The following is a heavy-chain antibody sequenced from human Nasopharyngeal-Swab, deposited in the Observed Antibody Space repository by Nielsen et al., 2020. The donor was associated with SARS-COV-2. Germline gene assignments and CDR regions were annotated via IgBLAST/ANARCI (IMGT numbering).Heavy chain of an antibody. CDR2: IYYSGST. CDR3: ARGALYSSGWYGY. Sequence: SETLSLTCTVSGGSISSSCYYWGWIRQPPGKGLEWIGSIYYSGSTYYNPSLKSRVTISVDTSKNQFSLKLSSVTAADTAVYYCARGALYSSGWYGYWGQGTLVTVSS. CDR1: GGSISSSCYY. J-gene: IGHJ4*02. D-gene: IGHD6-19*01. V-gene: IGHV4-39*07.